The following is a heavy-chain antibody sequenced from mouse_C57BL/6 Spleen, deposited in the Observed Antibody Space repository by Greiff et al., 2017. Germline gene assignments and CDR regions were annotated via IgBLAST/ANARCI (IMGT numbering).Heavy chain of an antibody. J-gene: IGHJ2*01. Sequence: QVQLQQPGAELVMPGASVKLSCKASGYTFTSYWMHWVKQRPGQGLEWIGEIDPSDSYPHYNQKFKGKSTLTVDKSSSTAYMQLSSLTSEDSAVDDCAREGDGYERGFDYWGQGTTLTVSS. V-gene: IGHV1-69*01. CDR3: AREGDGYERGFDY. D-gene: IGHD2-2*01. CDR1: GYTFTSYW. CDR2: IDPSDSYP.